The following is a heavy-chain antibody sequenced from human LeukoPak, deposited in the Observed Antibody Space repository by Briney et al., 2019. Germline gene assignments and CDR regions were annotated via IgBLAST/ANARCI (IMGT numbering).Heavy chain of an antibody. CDR3: ARLTQQLVLPYYYYMDV. V-gene: IGHV5-51*01. D-gene: IGHD6-13*01. J-gene: IGHJ6*03. Sequence: PGESLKISCKGSGYNFTNYWIAWVRQMPGKGLEWMGIIYPGDSDTRYSPSYQGQVTISADKSISTAYLWWSSLKASDTAMYYCARLTQQLVLPYYYYMDVWGKGTTVTVSS. CDR2: IYPGDSDT. CDR1: GYNFTNYW.